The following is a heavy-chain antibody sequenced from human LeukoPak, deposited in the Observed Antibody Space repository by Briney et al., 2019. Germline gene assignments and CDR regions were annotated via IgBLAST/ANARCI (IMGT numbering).Heavy chain of an antibody. D-gene: IGHD2-8*01. CDR2: ISGSGGST. CDR1: GFTFSNAW. J-gene: IGHJ1*01. CDR3: AKSRDPMVYATYFQH. V-gene: IGHV3-23*01. Sequence: PGGSLRLSCAASGFTFSNAWMSWVRQAPGKGLEWVSAISGSGGSTYYADSVKGRFTISRDNSKNTLYLQMNSLRAEDTAVYYCAKSRDPMVYATYFQHWGQGTLVTVSS.